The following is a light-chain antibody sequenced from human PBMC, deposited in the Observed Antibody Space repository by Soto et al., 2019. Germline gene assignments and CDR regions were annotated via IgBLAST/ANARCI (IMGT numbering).Light chain of an antibody. Sequence: QSVLTQPPSASGSPGQSVTISCTGTSSDVGGYNYVSWYQQHPGKAPKLMIYEVSKRPSGVPDRFSGSKSGNTASLTVSGLQAEDDADYYCSSYAGSNNFGVFGTGTKVTVL. J-gene: IGLJ1*01. CDR3: SSYAGSNNFGV. V-gene: IGLV2-8*01. CDR1: SSDVGGYNY. CDR2: EVS.